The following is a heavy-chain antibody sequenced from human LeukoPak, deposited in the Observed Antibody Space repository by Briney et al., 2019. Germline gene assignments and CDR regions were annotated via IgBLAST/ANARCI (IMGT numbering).Heavy chain of an antibody. CDR1: GYSFTSCD. D-gene: IGHD2-15*01. CDR2: MNPNSGNT. J-gene: IGHJ4*02. V-gene: IGHV1-8*01. Sequence: ASVTVSCKASGYSFTSCDINWVRQATGQGLEWMGWMNPNSGNTGYAQKFQGRVTMTRNTSISTAYMELSSLRSEDTAVYYCARGSLGGSKALAILKWGQGTLVTVSS. CDR3: ARGSLGGSKALAILK.